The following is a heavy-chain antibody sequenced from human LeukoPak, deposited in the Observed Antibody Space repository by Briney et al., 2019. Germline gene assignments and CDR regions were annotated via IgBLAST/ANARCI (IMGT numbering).Heavy chain of an antibody. CDR2: IYYSGST. J-gene: IGHJ4*02. Sequence: PSETLSLTCTVSGGSISSYYWSWIRQPPGKGLEWIGYIYYSGSTNYNPSLKSRVTISVDTSKNQFSLKLSSVTAADTAVYYCARSTPNDSFRGYSSLRYYFDYWGQGTLVTVSS. D-gene: IGHD6-13*01. CDR3: ARSTPNDSFRGYSSLRYYFDY. V-gene: IGHV4-59*01. CDR1: GGSISSYY.